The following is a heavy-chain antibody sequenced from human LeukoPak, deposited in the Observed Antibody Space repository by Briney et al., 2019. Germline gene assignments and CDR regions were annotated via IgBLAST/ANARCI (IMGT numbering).Heavy chain of an antibody. D-gene: IGHD6-19*01. J-gene: IGHJ4*02. CDR2: ISGSGGDT. CDR1: GFTFSSYA. Sequence: GGSLRLSCAASGFTFSSYAMSWVRQAPGEGLEWFSAISGSGGDTYYSDSVKGRFTISRDNSKNTLSLQMNSLRAEDTAVYYCAKDARRTSGWYFFDYWGQGTLVTVSS. V-gene: IGHV3-23*01. CDR3: AKDARRTSGWYFFDY.